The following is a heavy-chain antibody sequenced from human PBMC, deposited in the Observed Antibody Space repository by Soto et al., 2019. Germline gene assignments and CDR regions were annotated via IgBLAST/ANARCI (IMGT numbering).Heavy chain of an antibody. Sequence: QVQLQQSGAGLLKPSETLSLTCDVYGGSFSDYIWTWIRQTPGKGLQWSGQINHSGSANYNPSLTSRVPISVPTSGSQFSLELSSVTAADTAVYYCARGLISGSHYSGGWYYFDSWGQGTQVTVSS. CDR3: ARGLISGSHYSGGWYYFDS. D-gene: IGHD1-26*01. J-gene: IGHJ4*02. CDR1: GGSFSDYI. V-gene: IGHV4-34*01. CDR2: INHSGSA.